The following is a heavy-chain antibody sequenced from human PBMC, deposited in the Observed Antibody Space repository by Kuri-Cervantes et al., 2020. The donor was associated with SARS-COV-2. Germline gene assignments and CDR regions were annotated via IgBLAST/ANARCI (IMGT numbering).Heavy chain of an antibody. CDR2: IYYGGST. Sequence: SETLSLTCTVSGGSISSTSSYWGWIRQPPGKGLECIGTIYYGGSTYYNPSLKSRITISVDTSKNQFSLRLSSVTAADTAVYYCARHATGYSSSSYLGYYAMDVWGKGTRSPSPQ. J-gene: IGHJ6*04. CDR3: ARHATGYSSSSYLGYYAMDV. CDR1: GGSISSTSSY. V-gene: IGHV4-39*01. D-gene: IGHD6-13*01.